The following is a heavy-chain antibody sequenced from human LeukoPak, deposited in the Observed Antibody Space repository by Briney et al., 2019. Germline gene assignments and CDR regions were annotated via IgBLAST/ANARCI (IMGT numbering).Heavy chain of an antibody. V-gene: IGHV3-30*03. CDR2: ISYDGSNK. D-gene: IGHD2-2*01. CDR1: GFTFSSYG. J-gene: IGHJ6*02. CDR3: ARDCSSTSCYRHCYYYYYGMDV. Sequence: GGSLRLSCAASGFTFSSYGMHWVRQAPGKGLEWVAVISYDGSNKYYADSVKGRFTISRDNSKNTLYLQMNSLRAEDTAVYYCARDCSSTSCYRHCYYYYYGMDVWGQGTTVTVSS.